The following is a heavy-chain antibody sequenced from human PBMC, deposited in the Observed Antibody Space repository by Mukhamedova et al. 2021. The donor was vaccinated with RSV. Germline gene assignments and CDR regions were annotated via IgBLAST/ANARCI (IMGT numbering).Heavy chain of an antibody. D-gene: IGHD3-16*02. Sequence: GQGLEWMGGIIPIFGTTDDVQKFQGRVTITADESTSTVYMELSSLRSEDTAVYYCARSQYGELSGYYYYYYMDVWGKGTTVTVSS. V-gene: IGHV1-69*01. CDR2: IIPIFGTT. J-gene: IGHJ6*03. CDR3: ARSQYGELSGYYYYYYMDV.